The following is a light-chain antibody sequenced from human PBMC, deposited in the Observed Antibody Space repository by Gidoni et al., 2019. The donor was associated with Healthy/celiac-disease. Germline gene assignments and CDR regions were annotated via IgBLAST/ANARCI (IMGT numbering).Light chain of an antibody. CDR3: QQRSNWPLFT. Sequence: EIVLTQSPAPLSLSPGERATLPCRASQSVSSYLARYQQKPSQAPRLLIHDASNRATGIPARFSGSGSGTDFTLTISSREPEDLAVYYCQQRSNWPLFTFGPGTKVDIK. CDR1: QSVSSY. J-gene: IGKJ3*01. CDR2: DAS. V-gene: IGKV3-11*01.